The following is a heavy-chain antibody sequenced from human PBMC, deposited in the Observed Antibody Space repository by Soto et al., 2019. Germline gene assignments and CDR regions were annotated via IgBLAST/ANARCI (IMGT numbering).Heavy chain of an antibody. CDR2: ISFDGSNK. V-gene: IGHV3-30*04. J-gene: IGHJ6*02. CDR3: ARVPGDIVAILYLYPLDAREPPSHVDV. Sequence: PGGSLRLSCAASGFTFSYYPMHWVRQAPGKGLEWVAVISFDGSNKYYADSVKGRFTISRDNSKNTLYLQMNSLRGEDTAVYYCARVPGDIVAILYLYPLDAREPPSHVDVWGQGTTVTVSS. D-gene: IGHD5-12*01. CDR1: GFTFSYYP.